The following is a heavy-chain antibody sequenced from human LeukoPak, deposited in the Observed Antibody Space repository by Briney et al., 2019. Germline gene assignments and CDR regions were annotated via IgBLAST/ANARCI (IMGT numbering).Heavy chain of an antibody. V-gene: IGHV4-39*01. J-gene: IGHJ6*03. D-gene: IGHD1-26*01. CDR1: GGSISSSSYY. CDR3: ARQGASGSYHYYYYMDV. Sequence: PSETLSLTCTVSGGSISSSSYYWGWIRQPPGKGLEWIGSIYYSGSTYYSPSLKSRVTMSVDTSKYQFSLKLSSVTAADTAVYYCARQGASGSYHYYYYMDVWGKGTTVTISS. CDR2: IYYSGST.